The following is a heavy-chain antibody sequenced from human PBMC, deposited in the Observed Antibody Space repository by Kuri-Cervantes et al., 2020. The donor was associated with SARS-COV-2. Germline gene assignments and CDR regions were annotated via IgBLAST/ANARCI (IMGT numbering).Heavy chain of an antibody. Sequence: GGSLRLSCAASGFTFDDYAMHWVRQAPGKGLEWVSLISWDGGSTYYADSVKGRVTISRDNSKNTLYLQMNSLRAEDTAVYYCAREGSYGSGKGAFDIWGQGTMVTVSS. CDR1: GFTFDDYA. D-gene: IGHD3-10*01. CDR3: AREGSYGSGKGAFDI. V-gene: IGHV3-43D*03. CDR2: ISWDGGST. J-gene: IGHJ3*02.